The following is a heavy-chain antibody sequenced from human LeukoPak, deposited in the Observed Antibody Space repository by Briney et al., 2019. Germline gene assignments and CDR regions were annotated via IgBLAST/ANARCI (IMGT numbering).Heavy chain of an antibody. J-gene: IGHJ4*02. CDR1: GGSISSYY. CDR2: IYTSGST. D-gene: IGHD4-17*01. CDR3: ARGGRRYYGDYRVYFAY. V-gene: IGHV4-4*07. Sequence: SETLSLTCTVSGGSISSYYWSWIRQPAGKGLEWIGRIYTSGSTNYNPSLKSRVTMSVDTSKNQFSLKLSSVTAADTAVYYCARGGRRYYGDYRVYFAYWGQGNLVTVSS.